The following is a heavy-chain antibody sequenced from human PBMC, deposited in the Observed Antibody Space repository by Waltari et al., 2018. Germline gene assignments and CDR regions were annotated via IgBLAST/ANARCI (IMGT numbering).Heavy chain of an antibody. D-gene: IGHD4-17*01. V-gene: IGHV3-21*06. CDR2: ISISSTYM. CDR1: GFTFSTYT. J-gene: IGHJ1*01. CDR3: SREITVTDADH. Sequence: EVHLVESGGGLVKPGGSLRLSCAASGFTFSTYTMNWVRQIPGKGMEWVPSISISSTYMHYADSVKGRFTISRDNAKSSLHLQMNNLRVEDSALYFCSREITVTDADHWGQGTLVTVS.